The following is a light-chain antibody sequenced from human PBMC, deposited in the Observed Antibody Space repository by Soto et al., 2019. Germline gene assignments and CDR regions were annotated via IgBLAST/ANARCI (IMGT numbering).Light chain of an antibody. CDR1: QSISSW. CDR3: QQYNSYPPYT. Sequence: DIQMTQSPSTLSASVGDRVTITCPASQSISSWLAWYQQKAGKAPKLLIYKASSLESGVPARFSGSGSGTEFTLTISSLQPDDFATYYCQQYNSYPPYTFGQGTKLEIK. J-gene: IGKJ2*01. V-gene: IGKV1-5*03. CDR2: KAS.